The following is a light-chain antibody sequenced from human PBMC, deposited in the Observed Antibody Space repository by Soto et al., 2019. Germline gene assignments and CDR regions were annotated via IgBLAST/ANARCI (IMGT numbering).Light chain of an antibody. CDR2: DAS. Sequence: EIVLTQSPATLSLSPGERATLSCRASQSLNSHLAWYQQRPGQAPRLLIHDASSRATGVPARFIGRGSGTDFTLTISSLEPEDFAVYYCQQRSNWITFGQGTRLEIK. J-gene: IGKJ5*01. CDR1: QSLNSH. V-gene: IGKV3-11*01. CDR3: QQRSNWIT.